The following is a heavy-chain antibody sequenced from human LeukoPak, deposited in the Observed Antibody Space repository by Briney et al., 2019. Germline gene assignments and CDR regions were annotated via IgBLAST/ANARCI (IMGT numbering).Heavy chain of an antibody. CDR2: IDYSGST. V-gene: IGHV4-61*01. CDR1: GGSISSTSYY. J-gene: IGHJ4*02. D-gene: IGHD4-17*01. CDR3: ASQPHTVTTFNY. Sequence: NPSETLSLTCTVSGGSISSTSYYWSWIRQPPGKGLEWIGYIDYSGSTNYNPSLKSRVTISVDTSKNQFSLKLTSVTAADTAVYYCASQPHTVTTFNYWGQGTLVTVSS.